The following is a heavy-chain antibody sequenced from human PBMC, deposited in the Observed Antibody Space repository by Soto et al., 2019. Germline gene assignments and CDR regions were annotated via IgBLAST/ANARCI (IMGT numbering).Heavy chain of an antibody. V-gene: IGHV1-18*04. D-gene: IGHD3-22*01. CDR1: GYTFTSYG. CDR2: ISAYNGNT. J-gene: IGHJ6*02. Sequence: ASVKISCNASGYTFTSYGISWVRQAPGQGLERMGWISAYNGNTNYAQKLQGRVTMTTDTSTSTAYMELRSLRSDDTAVYYCAREAYYYDSSGYYERLYYYGMDVWRQVTTFTASS. CDR3: AREAYYYDSSGYYERLYYYGMDV.